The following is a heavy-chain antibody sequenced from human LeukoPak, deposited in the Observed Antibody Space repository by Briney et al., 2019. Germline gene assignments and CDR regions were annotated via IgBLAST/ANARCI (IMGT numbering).Heavy chain of an antibody. D-gene: IGHD6-19*01. CDR3: ARGGQQWLVRFAFDI. V-gene: IGHV4-61*01. CDR2: IYYSGST. Sequence: SETLSLTCTVSGYSISSGYYWGWIRQPPGKGLEWIGYIYYSGSTNYNPSLKSRVTISVDTSKNQFSLKLSSVTAADTAVYYCARGGQQWLVRFAFDIWGQGTMVTVSS. J-gene: IGHJ3*02. CDR1: GYSISSGYY.